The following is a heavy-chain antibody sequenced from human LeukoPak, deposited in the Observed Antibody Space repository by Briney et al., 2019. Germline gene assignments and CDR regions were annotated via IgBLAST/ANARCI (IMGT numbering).Heavy chain of an antibody. CDR1: GFXFNSYA. CDR2: IGTNGIST. J-gene: IGHJ4*02. CDR3: VKGQEVVYAPTFDY. V-gene: IGHV3-64D*09. D-gene: IGHD2-8*02. Sequence: GGSLRLSCSASGFXFNSYAIHWVRQAPGKGLEYVSSIGTNGISTYYADSVTGRFTISRDNSKNSLYLQMSSLRAEDTAVYYCVKGQEVVYAPTFDYWGQGTLVTASS.